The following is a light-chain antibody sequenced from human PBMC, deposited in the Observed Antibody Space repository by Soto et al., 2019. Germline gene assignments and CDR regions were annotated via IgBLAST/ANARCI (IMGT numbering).Light chain of an antibody. CDR3: MQALQTPFT. CDR1: QSLLHSDGYNY. J-gene: IGKJ4*01. V-gene: IGKV2-28*01. Sequence: IVMTQSPLSLPVTPGEPASMSCRSSQSLLHSDGYNYLDWYLQKPGQSPQLLIYLGSNRASGVPDRFSGSGSGTDFTLKISRVEAEDVGVYYCMQALQTPFTFGGGTKVEIK. CDR2: LGS.